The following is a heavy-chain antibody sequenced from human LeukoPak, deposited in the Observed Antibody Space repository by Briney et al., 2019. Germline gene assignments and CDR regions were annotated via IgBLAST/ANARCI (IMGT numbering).Heavy chain of an antibody. CDR2: VSFEGSNK. CDR3: AKARGIRHYDSSGYPEPFDY. J-gene: IGHJ4*02. V-gene: IGHV3-30*18. CDR1: GFTLSRYG. Sequence: PGGSMRLSCAASGFTLSRYGMHWVRQAPGKGQEWVAVVSFEGSNKYYADSVKGRFTISRDNSKNTLSLQMNSLSAEDTAVYYCAKARGIRHYDSSGYPEPFDYWRQGTLVTVSS. D-gene: IGHD3-22*01.